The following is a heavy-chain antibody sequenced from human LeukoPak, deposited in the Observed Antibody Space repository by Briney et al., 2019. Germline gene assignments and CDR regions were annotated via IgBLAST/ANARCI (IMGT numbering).Heavy chain of an antibody. D-gene: IGHD6-19*01. J-gene: IGHJ4*02. CDR1: GDSISSYY. CDR3: ARAKKAVAGFFDY. CDR2: IYYSGST. V-gene: IGHV4-59*01. Sequence: SETLSLTCTVSGDSISSYYWSWIRQPPGKGLEWVGYIYYSGSTNYNPSLKSRLTISVDTSKNQLSRKLSSVTAADTAVYYCARAKKAVAGFFDYWGQGTLVTVSS.